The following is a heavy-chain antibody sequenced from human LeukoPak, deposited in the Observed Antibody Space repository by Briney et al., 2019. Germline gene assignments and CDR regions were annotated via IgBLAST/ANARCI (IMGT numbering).Heavy chain of an antibody. CDR1: GFTFNSYV. CDR2: ISSSGGNT. V-gene: IGHV3-23*01. J-gene: IGHJ4*02. D-gene: IGHD6-19*01. Sequence: PGGSLRLSCAASGFTFNSYVMSWVRQAPGKGLEWVSAISSSGGNTYYADSVKGRFTISRDNSKNTLYLQMSSLRAEDTAVYYCVKGSSGWSLDYWGQGTLVTVSS. CDR3: VKGSSGWSLDY.